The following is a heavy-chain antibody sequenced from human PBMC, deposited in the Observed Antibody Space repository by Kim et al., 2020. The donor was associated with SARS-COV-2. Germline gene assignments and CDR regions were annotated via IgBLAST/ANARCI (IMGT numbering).Heavy chain of an antibody. CDR2: IYYSGRP. V-gene: IGHV4-39*01. CDR1: GGSISSSSYY. Sequence: SETLSLTCTVSGGSISSSSYYWGWIRQPPGKGLEWIGSIYYSGRPSYNPSPRIQVPLSVDPPRNQFPLNLTSVTAPDPLAASVASLESVGGGSSFDAFD. CDR3: ASLESVGGGSSFDAFD. D-gene: IGHD1-26*01. J-gene: IGHJ3*02.